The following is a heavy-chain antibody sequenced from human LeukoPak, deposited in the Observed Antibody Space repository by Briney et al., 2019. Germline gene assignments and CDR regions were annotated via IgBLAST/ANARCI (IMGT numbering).Heavy chain of an antibody. CDR3: ARDKVVGASKFDY. V-gene: IGHV3-7*01. Sequence: GGSLRLSCATSGFTFSTYWMSWVRQAPGKGLEWVANIKEDGGEQYYVDSVKGRFSISRDNAKNSLYLQMNSLRAEDTAVYYCARDKVVGASKFDYWGQGTLLTVPS. CDR2: IKEDGGEQ. CDR1: GFTFSTYW. J-gene: IGHJ4*02. D-gene: IGHD1-26*01.